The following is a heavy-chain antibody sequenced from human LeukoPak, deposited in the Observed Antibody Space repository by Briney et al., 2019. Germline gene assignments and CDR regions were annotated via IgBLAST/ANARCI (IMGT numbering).Heavy chain of an antibody. Sequence: SVKVSCKASGGTFSSYDISWVRQAPGQGIEWMGGVIPIFGTANYAQKFQARVTITTDESTSTAYMELSSLRSEDTAVYYCATALDLWFGELFYMDVWGKGTTVTVSS. CDR1: GGTFSSYD. CDR3: ATALDLWFGELFYMDV. V-gene: IGHV1-69*05. CDR2: VIPIFGTA. D-gene: IGHD3-10*01. J-gene: IGHJ6*03.